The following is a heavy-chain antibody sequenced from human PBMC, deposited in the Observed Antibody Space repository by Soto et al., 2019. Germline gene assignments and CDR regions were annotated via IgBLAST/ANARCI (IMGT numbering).Heavy chain of an antibody. CDR2: ISSSSSYI. Sequence: GGSLRLSCAASGFTFSSYSMNWVRQAPGKGLEWVSSISSSSSYIYYADSVKGRFTISRDNAKNSLYLQMNSLRAEDTAVYYCARGVYPHLAVFDYWGQGTLVTVSS. CDR1: GFTFSSYS. CDR3: ARGVYPHLAVFDY. J-gene: IGHJ4*02. D-gene: IGHD3-10*01. V-gene: IGHV3-21*01.